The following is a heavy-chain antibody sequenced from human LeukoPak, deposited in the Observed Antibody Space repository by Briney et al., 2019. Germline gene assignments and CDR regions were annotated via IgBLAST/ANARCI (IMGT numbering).Heavy chain of an antibody. V-gene: IGHV1-2*02. CDR3: ARSSGGLGRWGDNWFDP. Sequence: VASVKVSCKASGYSFGGNYIHWVRQAPAQGLEWMGWINPKTGSTNYAEKFQGRVTMTRDTSISTCYMELSRLRSDDVAVYYCARSSGGLGRWGDNWFDPWGQGTLVIVSS. D-gene: IGHD3-10*01. J-gene: IGHJ5*02. CDR2: INPKTGST. CDR1: GYSFGGNY.